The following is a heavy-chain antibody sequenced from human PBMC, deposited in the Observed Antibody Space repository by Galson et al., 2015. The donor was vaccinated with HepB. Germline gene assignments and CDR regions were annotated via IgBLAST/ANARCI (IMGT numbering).Heavy chain of an antibody. V-gene: IGHV1-18*04. Sequence: SVKVSCKASGYTFTSYGISWVRQAPGQGLEWMGWISAYNGNTTYAQKLQGRVTMTTDTSTSTAYMELRSLRSDDTAVYYCARDRQWLTYYYYGMDVWGQGTTVTVSS. CDR3: ARDRQWLTYYYYGMDV. CDR2: ISAYNGNT. CDR1: GYTFTSYG. J-gene: IGHJ6*02. D-gene: IGHD6-19*01.